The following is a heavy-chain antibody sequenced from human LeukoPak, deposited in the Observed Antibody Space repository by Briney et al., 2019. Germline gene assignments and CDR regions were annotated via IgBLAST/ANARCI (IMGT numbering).Heavy chain of an antibody. CDR3: ARVGGWGRGSRLGLYYYYMDV. CDR2: IIPHFGKT. D-gene: IGHD1-26*01. J-gene: IGHJ6*03. V-gene: IGHV1-69*13. Sequence: SVKVSCKASGRTFSSYDISWVRQAPGQGLEWMGGIIPHFGKTNYAQKFQGRVTITADDSTSTAYMELSSLRSEDTAVYYCARVGGWGRGSRLGLYYYYMDVWGKGTTVTVSS. CDR1: GRTFSSYD.